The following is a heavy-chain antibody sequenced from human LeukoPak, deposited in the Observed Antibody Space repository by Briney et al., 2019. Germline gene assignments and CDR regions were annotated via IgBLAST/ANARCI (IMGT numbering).Heavy chain of an antibody. V-gene: IGHV3-30*18. J-gene: IGHJ4*02. CDR3: AKEKLRGDIVVVPAAVDY. CDR1: GFTFSSYG. CDR2: ISYDGSNK. Sequence: GGSLRFSCAASGFTFSSYGMHWVRQAPGKGLEWVAVISYDGSNKYYADSVKGRFTISRDNSKNTLYLQMNSLRAEDTAVYYCAKEKLRGDIVVVPAAVDYWGQGTLVTVSS. D-gene: IGHD2-2*01.